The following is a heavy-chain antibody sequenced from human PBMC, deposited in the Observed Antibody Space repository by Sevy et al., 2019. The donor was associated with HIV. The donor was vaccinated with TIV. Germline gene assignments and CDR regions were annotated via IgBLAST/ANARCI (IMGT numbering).Heavy chain of an antibody. CDR3: AREGCTKPHDY. V-gene: IGHV3-23*01. D-gene: IGHD2-8*01. Sequence: GGSLRLSCAASGFTFSKYSMSWVRQPPGKGLEWVSILSFGGGKKNYADSVKGRFTISRDNSKSSVYLQMNNLRPEDTAVYYCAREGCTKPHDYWGQGTLVTVSS. J-gene: IGHJ4*02. CDR1: GFTFSKYS. CDR2: LSFGGGKK.